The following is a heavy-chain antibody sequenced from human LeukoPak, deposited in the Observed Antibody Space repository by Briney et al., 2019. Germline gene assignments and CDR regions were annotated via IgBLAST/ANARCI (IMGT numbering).Heavy chain of an antibody. CDR1: GYTLSELS. V-gene: IGHV1-24*01. CDR3: ATVGYSYGIPLHY. J-gene: IGHJ4*02. CDR2: FDPEDGET. Sequence: ASVKVSCKVSGYTLSELSMHWVRQAPGKGLEWMGGFDPEDGETIYAQKFEGRVTMTEDTSTDTAYMELSSLRSEDTVVYYCATVGYSYGIPLHYWGQGTLVTVSS. D-gene: IGHD5-18*01.